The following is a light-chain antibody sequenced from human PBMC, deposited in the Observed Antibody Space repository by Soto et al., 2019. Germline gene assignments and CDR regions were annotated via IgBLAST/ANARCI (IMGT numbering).Light chain of an antibody. Sequence: DIQMTQSPSSLSASVGVRVTKTCLARQGIRNDLGGYQQKPGKARKRLIYAASSMQSGVPSRFSSSGSGTGFTLAISSLQPEDFANYYCVRQNSYPWTVCQGTKVEIK. V-gene: IGKV1-17*01. CDR1: QGIRND. CDR2: AAS. J-gene: IGKJ1*01. CDR3: VRQNSYPWT.